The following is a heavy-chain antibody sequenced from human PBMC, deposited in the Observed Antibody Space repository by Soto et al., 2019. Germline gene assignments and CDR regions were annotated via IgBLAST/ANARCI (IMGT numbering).Heavy chain of an antibody. Sequence: PSETLSLTCTVSGGSISSGGYYWSWIRQHPGKGLEWIGYIYYSGSTYYNPSLKSRVTISVDTSKNQFSLKLSSVTAADTAVYYCARDRGVATPPQHYYYYGMDVWGQGTTVTVSS. CDR2: IYYSGST. CDR1: GGSISSGGYY. J-gene: IGHJ6*02. CDR3: ARDRGVATPPQHYYYYGMDV. D-gene: IGHD5-12*01. V-gene: IGHV4-31*03.